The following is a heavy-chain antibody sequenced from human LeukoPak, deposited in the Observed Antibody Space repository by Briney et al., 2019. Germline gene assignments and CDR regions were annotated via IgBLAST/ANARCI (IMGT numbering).Heavy chain of an antibody. Sequence: GASVKVSCKASGYTFTSYGISWVRQAPGQGLEWMGWISACNGNTNYAQSLQGRVTLTTDTSTSTAYMELRSLRSDDTAVYYCARDEDYGDYGSWLDPWGQGTPVTVSS. D-gene: IGHD4-17*01. V-gene: IGHV1-18*04. CDR1: GYTFTSYG. CDR2: ISACNGNT. J-gene: IGHJ5*02. CDR3: ARDEDYGDYGSWLDP.